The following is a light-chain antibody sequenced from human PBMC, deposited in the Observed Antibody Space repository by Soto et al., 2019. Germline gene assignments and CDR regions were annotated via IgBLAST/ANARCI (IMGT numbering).Light chain of an antibody. CDR1: QSVSSTS. CDR2: GAF. V-gene: IGKV3-20*01. Sequence: IVLTQSPGTLSLSPGERATLSCRASQSVSSTSLDWYQQKPGQAPRLLIYGAFNRATGIPDRFSGSASGKAFTLTISRLEAEDFVVYYCQHYANSVWTFGQGTTVEIK. CDR3: QHYANSVWT. J-gene: IGKJ1*01.